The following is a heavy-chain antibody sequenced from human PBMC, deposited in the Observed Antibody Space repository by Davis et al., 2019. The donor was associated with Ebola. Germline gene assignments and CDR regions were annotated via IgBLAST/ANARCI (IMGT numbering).Heavy chain of an antibody. J-gene: IGHJ6*02. CDR3: ARDPRLTGERDGMDV. D-gene: IGHD7-27*01. CDR1: GYTFTSYD. V-gene: IGHV1-69*13. Sequence: SVKVSCKASGYTFTSYDISWVRQAPGQGLEWMGGIIPIFGTANYAQKFQGRVTITADESTSTAYMELSSLRSEDTAVYYCARDPRLTGERDGMDVWGQGTTVTVSS. CDR2: IIPIFGTA.